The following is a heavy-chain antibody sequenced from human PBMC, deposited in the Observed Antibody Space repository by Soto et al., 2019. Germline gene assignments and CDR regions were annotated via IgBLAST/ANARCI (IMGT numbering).Heavy chain of an antibody. D-gene: IGHD6-19*01. Sequence: SETLSLTCTVSGGSISSGGYYWSWIRQHPGKGLEWIGYIYYSGSTYYNPSLKSRVTISVDTSKNQFSLKLSSVTPEDTAVYYCARDPEGEYSSGLINWGQGTMVTVSS. CDR3: ARDPEGEYSSGLIN. J-gene: IGHJ3*01. CDR2: IYYSGST. V-gene: IGHV4-31*03. CDR1: GGSISSGGYY.